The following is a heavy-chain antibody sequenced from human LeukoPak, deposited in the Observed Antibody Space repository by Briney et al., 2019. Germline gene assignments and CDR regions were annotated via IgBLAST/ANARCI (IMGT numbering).Heavy chain of an antibody. D-gene: IGHD6-13*01. J-gene: IGHJ3*02. CDR3: ARGPSGTGAFDI. CDR1: GDSVSRNSAA. V-gene: IGHV6-1*01. Sequence: SQTLSLTCAISGDSVSRNSAAWNWIRQSPSRGLEWLGRTYYRSKWYNEYAVSVKSPITINPDTSKNHISLQLNSVTPEDTAVYYCARGPSGTGAFDIWGQGTMVTVSS. CDR2: TYYRSKWYN.